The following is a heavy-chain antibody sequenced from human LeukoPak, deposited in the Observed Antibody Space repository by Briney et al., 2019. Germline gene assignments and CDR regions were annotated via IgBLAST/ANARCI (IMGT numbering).Heavy chain of an antibody. Sequence: GESLRISCKVSGYRFTTYWIGWVRQMPGKGLEWMGIIYPGDSDTRYSPSFQGQVTISADKSISTAYLQWSSLKASDTAMYYCARLEQYYYDSSGYFQHWGQGTLVTVSS. CDR1: GYRFTTYW. CDR2: IYPGDSDT. CDR3: ARLEQYYYDSSGYFQH. V-gene: IGHV5-51*01. J-gene: IGHJ1*01. D-gene: IGHD3-22*01.